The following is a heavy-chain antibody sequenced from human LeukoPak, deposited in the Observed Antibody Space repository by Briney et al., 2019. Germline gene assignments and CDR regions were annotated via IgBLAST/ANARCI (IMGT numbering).Heavy chain of an antibody. CDR1: GFTFSSYS. CDR3: AREGLQQLAY. CDR2: ISSSSSTI. Sequence: PGGSLRLSCAASGFTFSSYSMNWVRQAPGKGLEWVSYISSSSSTIYYADSVKGRFTISRDNAKNSLYLQMNSLRAEDTAVYYCAREGLQQLAYWGQGTLVTVSS. D-gene: IGHD6-13*01. V-gene: IGHV3-48*04. J-gene: IGHJ4*02.